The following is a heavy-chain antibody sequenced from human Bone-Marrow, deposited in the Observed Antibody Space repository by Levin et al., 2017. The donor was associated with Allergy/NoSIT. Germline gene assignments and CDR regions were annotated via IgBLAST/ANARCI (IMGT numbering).Heavy chain of an antibody. D-gene: IGHD6-19*01. CDR2: ISHDGATE. Sequence: QPGGSLRLSCEASGFMFRNYGMHWVRQAPGKGLEWVASISHDGATENYGDSVRGRFAVSRDDSKKTLFLLMNNLRVGDTAVYYCARGGYNSGWPPLAVWGLGTMVTVFS. V-gene: IGHV3-33*01. CDR3: ARGGYNSGWPPLAV. J-gene: IGHJ6*02. CDR1: GFMFRNYG.